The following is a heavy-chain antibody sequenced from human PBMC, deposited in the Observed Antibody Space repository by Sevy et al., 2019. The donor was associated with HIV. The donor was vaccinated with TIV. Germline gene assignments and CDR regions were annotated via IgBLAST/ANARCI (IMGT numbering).Heavy chain of an antibody. Sequence: GGSLRLSCAASGFTFSSYSMNWVHQAPGKGLEWVSSISSSSSYIYYADSVKGRFTISRDNAKNSLYLQMNSLRAEDTAVYYCARGDRNCSGGSCYIYWGQGTLVTVSS. V-gene: IGHV3-21*01. CDR3: ARGDRNCSGGSCYIY. D-gene: IGHD2-15*01. J-gene: IGHJ4*02. CDR1: GFTFSSYS. CDR2: ISSSSSYI.